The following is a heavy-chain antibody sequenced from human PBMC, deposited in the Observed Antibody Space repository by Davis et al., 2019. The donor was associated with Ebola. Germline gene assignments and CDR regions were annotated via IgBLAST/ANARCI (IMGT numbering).Heavy chain of an antibody. CDR2: VHYSGST. CDR1: GGSVSSGGHY. J-gene: IGHJ4*02. CDR3: ARGGSSSWYGPFFDY. D-gene: IGHD6-13*01. Sequence: MPSETLSLTCTVSGGSVSSGGHYWSWVRQLPGKGLEWIGYVHYSGSTSTNPSLKSRVTISVDTSKNQFSLKLSSVTAAGTAVYYCARGGSSSWYGPFFDYWGQGTLVTVSS. V-gene: IGHV4-61*08.